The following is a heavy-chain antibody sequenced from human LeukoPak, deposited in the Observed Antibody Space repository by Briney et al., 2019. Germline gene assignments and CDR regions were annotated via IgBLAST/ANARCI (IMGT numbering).Heavy chain of an antibody. J-gene: IGHJ5*02. Sequence: ASVKVSCKASGGIFSSYAISWVRQAPGQGLEWMGGIIPIFGTANYAQKFQGRVTITADESTSTAYMELSSLRSEDTAVYYCARGPRRSPEWFDPWGQGTLVTVSS. CDR3: ARGPRRSPEWFDP. CDR1: GGIFSSYA. CDR2: IIPIFGTA. V-gene: IGHV1-69*13.